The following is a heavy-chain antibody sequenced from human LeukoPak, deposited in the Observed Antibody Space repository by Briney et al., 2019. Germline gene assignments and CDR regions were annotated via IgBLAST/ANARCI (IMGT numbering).Heavy chain of an antibody. V-gene: IGHV1-18*01. Sequence: ASVKVSCKASGYTFTSYGISWVRQAPGQGREWMGGISAYNGNTNYAQKLQGRVTMTTDTSTSTAYMELRSLRSDDTAVYYCARDSWEVVAARAEYFQHWGQGTLVTVSS. CDR1: GYTFTSYG. D-gene: IGHD2-15*01. CDR2: ISAYNGNT. CDR3: ARDSWEVVAARAEYFQH. J-gene: IGHJ1*01.